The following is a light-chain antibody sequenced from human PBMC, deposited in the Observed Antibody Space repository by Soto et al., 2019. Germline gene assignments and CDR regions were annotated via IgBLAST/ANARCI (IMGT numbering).Light chain of an antibody. CDR1: QSLLYSSNNKNY. V-gene: IGKV4-1*01. CDR2: WAS. J-gene: IGKJ4*01. CDR3: QQYYSIPPT. Sequence: DIVMTQSPDSLAVSLGERATINCKSSQSLLYSSNNKNYLTWHQHKPGQPPKLLIYWASTRKSGVPDRFSGSGSGTDFTLTISSLQAEDVAVYYCQQYYSIPPTFGGGTKVEIK.